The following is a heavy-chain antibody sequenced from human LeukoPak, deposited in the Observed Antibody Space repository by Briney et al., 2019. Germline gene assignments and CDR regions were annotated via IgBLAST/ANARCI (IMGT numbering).Heavy chain of an antibody. Sequence: SETLSLTCTVSGGSISSYYWSWIRQPPGKGLEWIGEINHSGSTNYNPSLKSRVTISVDTSKNQFSLKLSSVTAADTAVYYCAGSSFTVTTNDAFDIWGQGTMVTVSS. CDR1: GGSISSYY. J-gene: IGHJ3*02. V-gene: IGHV4-34*01. D-gene: IGHD4-11*01. CDR3: AGSSFTVTTNDAFDI. CDR2: INHSGST.